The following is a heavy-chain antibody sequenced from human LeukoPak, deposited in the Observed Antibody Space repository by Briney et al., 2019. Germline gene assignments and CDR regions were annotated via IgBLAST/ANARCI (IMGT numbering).Heavy chain of an antibody. Sequence: SDTLSLTYTVSGGSISSGGYYWSWIRQHPGKGLEWIGYIYYSGSTYYNPSLKSRVTISVDTSKNQFSLKLSSVTAADTAVYYCARESRGFTIFGVVINYGMDVWGQGTTVTVSS. J-gene: IGHJ6*02. CDR3: ARESRGFTIFGVVINYGMDV. D-gene: IGHD3-3*01. CDR1: GGSISSGGYY. CDR2: IYYSGST. V-gene: IGHV4-31*03.